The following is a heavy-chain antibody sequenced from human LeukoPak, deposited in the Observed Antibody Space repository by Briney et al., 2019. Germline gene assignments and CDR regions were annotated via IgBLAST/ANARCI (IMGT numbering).Heavy chain of an antibody. CDR2: IIPILGIA. Sequence: SVKVSCKASGGTFSSYAISWVRQAPGQGLEWMGRIIPILGIANYAQKFQGRVTITADNSTSTAYMELSSLRSEDTAVYYCARFGRAHYYDSSGYPHDYWGQGTLVTVSS. V-gene: IGHV1-69*04. J-gene: IGHJ4*02. CDR3: ARFGRAHYYDSSGYPHDY. D-gene: IGHD3-22*01. CDR1: GGTFSSYA.